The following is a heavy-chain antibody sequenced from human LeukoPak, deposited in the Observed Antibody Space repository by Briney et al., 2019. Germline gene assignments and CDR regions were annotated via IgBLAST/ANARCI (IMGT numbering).Heavy chain of an antibody. CDR3: ARGAWEPSRGGRDWYFDL. CDR1: GFTFSSYW. V-gene: IGHV3-7*01. D-gene: IGHD1-26*01. J-gene: IGHJ2*01. CDR2: IKQDGGEK. Sequence: GGSLRLSCAASGFTFSSYWMSWVRQAPGKGLEWVANIKQDGGEKYYVDSVKGRFTISRDNAKNSLYLQMNSLRAEDTAVYYCARGAWEPSRGGRDWYFDLWGRGTLVTVTS.